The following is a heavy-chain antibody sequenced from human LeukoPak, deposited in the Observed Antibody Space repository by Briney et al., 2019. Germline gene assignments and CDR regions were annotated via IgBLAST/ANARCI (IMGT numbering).Heavy chain of an antibody. V-gene: IGHV3-20*04. Sequence: PGGSLRLSCAASGFTFDDYGMSWVGEAPGKGLEWVSGINWNGGSTGYADSVKGRFTISRDNAKNSLYLQMNSLRAEDTALYYCARDSYSGSYSYFAYWGQGTLVTVSS. J-gene: IGHJ4*02. CDR1: GFTFDDYG. CDR3: ARDSYSGSYSYFAY. D-gene: IGHD1-26*01. CDR2: INWNGGST.